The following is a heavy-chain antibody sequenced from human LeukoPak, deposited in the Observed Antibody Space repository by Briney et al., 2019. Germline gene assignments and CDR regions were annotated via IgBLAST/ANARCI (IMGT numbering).Heavy chain of an antibody. V-gene: IGHV3-66*02. J-gene: IGHJ4*02. Sequence: GGSLRLSCAASGFTVSSNYMSWVRQAPGKGLEGVSVIYSGGSTYYADSVKGRFTISRDNSKNTLYLQMNSLRAEDTAVYYCARERGESGYSYGYRYYFDYWGQGTLVTVSS. CDR3: ARERGESGYSYGYRYYFDY. D-gene: IGHD5-18*01. CDR1: GFTVSSNY. CDR2: IYSGGST.